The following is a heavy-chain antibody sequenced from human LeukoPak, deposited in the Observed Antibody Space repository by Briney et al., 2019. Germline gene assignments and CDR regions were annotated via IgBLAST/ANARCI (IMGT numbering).Heavy chain of an antibody. CDR1: GYTFTSYY. CDR3: ARGQYYYDSSGYYWFDP. Sequence: VASVKVSCKASGYTFTSYYMHWVRQAPGQGLEWMGIINPSSGSTSYAQRFQGRVTMTRDTSTSTVYMELSSLRSEDTAVYYCARGQYYYDSSGYYWFDPWGQGTLVTVSS. J-gene: IGHJ5*02. D-gene: IGHD3-22*01. CDR2: INPSSGST. V-gene: IGHV1-46*01.